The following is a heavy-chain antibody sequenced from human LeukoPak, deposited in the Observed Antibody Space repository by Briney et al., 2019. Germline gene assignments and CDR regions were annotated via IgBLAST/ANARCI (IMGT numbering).Heavy chain of an antibody. CDR2: INHSGST. V-gene: IGHV4-34*01. J-gene: IGHJ4*02. Sequence: PSETLSLTCAVYGGSFSGYYWSWIRQPPGKGLEWIGEINHSGSTNYNPSLKSRVTISVDTSKNQFSLKLSSVTAADTAVYYCARAGRDGYNYYFDYWGQGTLVTVSS. CDR1: GGSFSGYY. CDR3: ARAGRDGYNYYFDY. D-gene: IGHD5-24*01.